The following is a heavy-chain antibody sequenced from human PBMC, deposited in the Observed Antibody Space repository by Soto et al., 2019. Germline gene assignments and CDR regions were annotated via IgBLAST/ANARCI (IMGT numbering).Heavy chain of an antibody. V-gene: IGHV3-33*06. J-gene: IGHJ4*02. CDR2: IWPDGSNK. CDR1: GFTLSTYG. CDR3: AKEGISRKLDFDY. Sequence: GGALRLSCAASGFTLSTYGMHLVRQAPGKGLEWVALIWPDGSNKYYADSVKGRFTISRDNSKKTLYLQMNSLRAEDTAVYYCAKEGISRKLDFDYWGQGT.